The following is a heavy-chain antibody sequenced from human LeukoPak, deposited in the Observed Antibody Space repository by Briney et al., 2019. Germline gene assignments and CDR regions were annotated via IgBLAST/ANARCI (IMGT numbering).Heavy chain of an antibody. CDR3: ARKDGYNLNFDL. CDR2: ISISRGST. J-gene: IGHJ2*01. Sequence: GGSLRLSCAASGFTFSNYAMTWVRQAPGKGLEWVSTISISRGSTYYADSVKGRFTVSRDNSKNTLSLQMNSLRAEDTAIYYCARKDGYNLNFDLWGRGALVTVSS. CDR1: GFTFSNYA. V-gene: IGHV3-23*01. D-gene: IGHD5-24*01.